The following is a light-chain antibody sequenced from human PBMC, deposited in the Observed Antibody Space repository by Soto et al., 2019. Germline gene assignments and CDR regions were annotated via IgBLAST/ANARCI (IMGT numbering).Light chain of an antibody. V-gene: IGKV1-39*01. CDR2: AAS. Sequence: DIQKTQSPSSLSASVGDRVTITCRASQSINSYLNWYQHKPGKAPMLLIYAASSLQSGVPSRFSGSGSGTDFTLTISSLQPEDFATYYCQQSYGTSYTFGQGTKLEIK. J-gene: IGKJ2*01. CDR1: QSINSY. CDR3: QQSYGTSYT.